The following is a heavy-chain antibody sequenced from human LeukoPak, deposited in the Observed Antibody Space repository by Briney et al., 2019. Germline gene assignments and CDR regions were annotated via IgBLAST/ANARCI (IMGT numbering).Heavy chain of an antibody. V-gene: IGHV3-74*01. Sequence: SGGSLRLSCAASGFTFSSYWMHWVRQAPGKGLVWVSRISYDGGDPSYADSVKGQFTISRDNAKNTLYLQMNSLTAEDTAVYYCARGYSSRLYNWLDPWGQGTLVTVSS. CDR2: ISYDGGDP. D-gene: IGHD6-13*01. CDR3: ARGYSSRLYNWLDP. CDR1: GFTFSSYW. J-gene: IGHJ5*02.